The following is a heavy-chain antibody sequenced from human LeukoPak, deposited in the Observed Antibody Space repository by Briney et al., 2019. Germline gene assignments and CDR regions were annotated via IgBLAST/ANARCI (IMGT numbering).Heavy chain of an antibody. CDR1: GFTFSTYV. V-gene: IGHV3-64D*06. D-gene: IGHD3-10*01. CDR2: ISSNGDNT. CDR3: ATWFRSGSPSRHNWFDP. J-gene: IGHJ5*02. Sequence: GGSLRLSCSVSGFTFSTYVMHWVRQAPGKGLEYVSAISSNGDNTYYADSVKGRFTISRDDSKNTLYLQMSSLRSEDTAVYYCATWFRSGSPSRHNWFDPWGQGTLVTVSS.